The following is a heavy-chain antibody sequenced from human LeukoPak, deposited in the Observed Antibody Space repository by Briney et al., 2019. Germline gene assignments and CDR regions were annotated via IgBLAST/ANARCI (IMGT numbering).Heavy chain of an antibody. CDR1: GGSISSYY. J-gene: IGHJ5*02. Sequence: PSETLSLTCTVSGGSISSYYWSWIRQPPGKGLEWIGYIYYSGSTNYNPSLKSRVTISVDTSKNQFSLKLSSVTAADTAVYYCARAIPYNWIDPWGQGTLVTVSS. CDR3: ARAIPYNWIDP. CDR2: IYYSGST. V-gene: IGHV4-59*01. D-gene: IGHD2-2*02.